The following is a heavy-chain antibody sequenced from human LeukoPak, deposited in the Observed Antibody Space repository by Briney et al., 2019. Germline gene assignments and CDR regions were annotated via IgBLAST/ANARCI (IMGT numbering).Heavy chain of an antibody. J-gene: IGHJ5*02. V-gene: IGHV3-21*01. CDR3: ARPLGDCSSTSCHLNWFDP. D-gene: IGHD2-2*01. Sequence: GGSLRLSCAASGFTFSSYSMNWVRQAPGKGLEWVSSISSSSSYIYYADSVKGRFTISRDNAKNSLYLQMNSLRAEDTAVYYCARPLGDCSSTSCHLNWFDPWGQGTLVTVSS. CDR2: ISSSSSYI. CDR1: GFTFSSYS.